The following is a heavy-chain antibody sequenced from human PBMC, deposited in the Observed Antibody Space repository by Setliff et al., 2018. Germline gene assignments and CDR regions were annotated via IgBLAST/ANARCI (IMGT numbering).Heavy chain of an antibody. J-gene: IGHJ5*02. CDR3: ARRNGEKLDP. V-gene: IGHV4-34*01. Sequence: PSETLSLTCAVYGGSFSGYYWSWIRQPPGKGLEWIGSIYYSGSTYYNPSLKSRVTISVDTSKNQFSLKLSSVTAADTAVYYCARRNGEKLDPWGQGTLVTVSS. CDR1: GGSFSGYY. CDR2: IYYSGST.